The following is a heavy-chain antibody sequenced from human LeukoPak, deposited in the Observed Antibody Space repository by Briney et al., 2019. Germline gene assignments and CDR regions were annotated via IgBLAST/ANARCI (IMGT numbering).Heavy chain of an antibody. D-gene: IGHD2-15*01. J-gene: IGHJ5*02. CDR1: GFTFSSYD. Sequence: GGSLRLSCAASGFTFSSYDMHWVRQATGKGLEWVSAIGTAGDTYYPGSVKGRFTISRENAKNSLYLQMNSLRAGDTAVYYCARGGGYCSGGSCYSRGAWFDPCGQGTLVTVSS. CDR2: IGTAGDT. CDR3: ARGGGYCSGGSCYSRGAWFDP. V-gene: IGHV3-13*01.